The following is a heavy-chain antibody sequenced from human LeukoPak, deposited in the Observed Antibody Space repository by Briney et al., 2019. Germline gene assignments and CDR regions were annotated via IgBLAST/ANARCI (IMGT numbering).Heavy chain of an antibody. D-gene: IGHD3-9*01. CDR2: MDTGGNT. V-gene: IGHV4-4*07. Sequence: PSETLSLTCTVSSDSISGYSWNWIRQPAGRGLEWIGRMDTGGNTNIIPSLKSRLTMSADTSKNQLSLKLTSVTAADTAVYYCAKERRHFYRESTGFYPTGFYVDNWGRGILVTVSS. CDR1: SDSISGYS. CDR3: AKERRHFYRESTGFYPTGFYVDN. J-gene: IGHJ4*02.